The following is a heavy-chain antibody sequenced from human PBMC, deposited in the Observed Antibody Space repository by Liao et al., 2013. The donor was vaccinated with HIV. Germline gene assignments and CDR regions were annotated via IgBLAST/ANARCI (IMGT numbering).Heavy chain of an antibody. Sequence: QLQLQESGPGLLKPSETLSLTCTVSGGSISSSSYYWGWIRQPPGKGLEWIGSIYYSGSTYYNPSLKSRVTMSVDTSKNLFSLKLSSVTAADTAVYYCAREGGGLRIYWFDPWGQGTLVTVSS. J-gene: IGHJ5*02. CDR2: IYYSGST. CDR1: GGSISSSSYY. V-gene: IGHV4-39*07. CDR3: AREGGGLRIYWFDP. D-gene: IGHD5-12*01.